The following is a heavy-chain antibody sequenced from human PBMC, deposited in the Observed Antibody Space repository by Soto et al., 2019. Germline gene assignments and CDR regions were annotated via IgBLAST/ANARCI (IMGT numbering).Heavy chain of an antibody. CDR1: GFTFSSYG. D-gene: IGHD3-3*01. J-gene: IGHJ5*02. V-gene: IGHV3-30*18. CDR2: ISYDGSNK. CDR3: AKQSTQTRTYHDFWSGYWTPFDP. Sequence: PGGSLRLSCAASGFTFSSYGMHWVRQAPGKGLEWVAVISYDGSNKYYADSVKGRFTISRDNSKNTLYLQMNSLRAEDTAVYYCAKQSTQTRTYHDFWSGYWTPFDPWGQGTLVTVYS.